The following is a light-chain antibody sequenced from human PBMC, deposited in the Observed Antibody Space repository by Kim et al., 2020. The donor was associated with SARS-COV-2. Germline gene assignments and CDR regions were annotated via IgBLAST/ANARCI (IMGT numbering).Light chain of an antibody. Sequence: VSVALGQTARITGEGNNIENKDVHWYQQKPGQAPVLVIYRDTNRPSGIPERLSGSKSGNTATLTISRAQAGDEADFYCQMWDSSVVFGGGTQLTVL. CDR2: RDT. J-gene: IGLJ2*01. CDR3: QMWDSSVV. V-gene: IGLV3-9*01. CDR1: NIENKD.